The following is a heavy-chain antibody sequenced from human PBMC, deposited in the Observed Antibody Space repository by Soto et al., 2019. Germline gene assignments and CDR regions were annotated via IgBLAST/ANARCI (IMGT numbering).Heavy chain of an antibody. V-gene: IGHV4-39*01. J-gene: IGHJ6*02. CDR1: GDSITSNSYF. Sequence: SETLSLTCTVSGDSITSNSYFWAWIRQPPGKGLEWIGSIYYSGTTYYNPSLKSRVTISVDRSKNQFSLRLSSVTAADTAVYYCASLRGSGWYVKPRWLDGYYGMDVWGQGTTVLVSS. CDR2: IYYSGTT. CDR3: ASLRGSGWYVKPRWLDGYYGMDV. D-gene: IGHD6-19*01.